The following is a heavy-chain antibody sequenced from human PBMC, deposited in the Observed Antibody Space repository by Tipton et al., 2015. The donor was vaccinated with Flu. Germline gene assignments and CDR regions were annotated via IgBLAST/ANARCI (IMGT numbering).Heavy chain of an antibody. D-gene: IGHD1-1*01. V-gene: IGHV4-39*07. CDR3: ARDLWNDRRSYYYYGLDV. CDR2: SHFTGGG. CDR1: DGSVSSSLYY. Sequence: TLSLTCTVSDGSVSSSLYYWGWVRQPPAKRLEWIGHSHFTGGGSYNPSLKSRVTISQDTSKNQFSLDLTSVTAADTAVYYCARDLWNDRRSYYYYGLDVCGHGITVTVP. J-gene: IGHJ6*02.